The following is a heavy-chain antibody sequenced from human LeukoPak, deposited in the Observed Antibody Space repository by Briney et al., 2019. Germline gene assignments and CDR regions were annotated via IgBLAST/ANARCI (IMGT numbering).Heavy chain of an antibody. CDR3: ARGIVLVGVAIAVPPYFDD. CDR2: LNPASGAT. V-gene: IGHV1-2*01. D-gene: IGHD1-26*01. J-gene: IGHJ4*02. CDR1: GFSFTGYY. Sequence: ASVKVPCKPSGFSFTGYYLHWVRQAPGQGLEWMGWLNPASGATKLSQKFQGRVTLTTDTSITTAYLKMRGPRTDYTVVYFCARGIVLVGVAIAVPPYFDDWGQGTMVTVSS.